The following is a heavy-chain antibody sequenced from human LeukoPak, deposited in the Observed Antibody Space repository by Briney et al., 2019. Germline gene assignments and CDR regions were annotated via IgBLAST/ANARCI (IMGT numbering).Heavy chain of an antibody. CDR1: GGSFSGYY. CDR3: ARSQQQLVFYGMDV. D-gene: IGHD6-13*01. CDR2: INHSGST. J-gene: IGHJ6*02. Sequence: SETLSLTCAVYGGSFSGYYWSWIRQPPGKGLEWIGEINHSGSTNYNPSLKSRVTISVDTSKNQFSLKLSSVTAADTAVYYCARSQQQLVFYGMDVWGQGTTVTVPS. V-gene: IGHV4-34*01.